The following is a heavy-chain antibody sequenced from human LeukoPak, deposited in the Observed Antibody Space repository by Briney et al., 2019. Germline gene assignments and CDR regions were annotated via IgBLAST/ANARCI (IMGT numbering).Heavy chain of an antibody. CDR1: GFTFSGYD. CDR3: AKDGGVFAGDAFDI. V-gene: IGHV3-30*18. Sequence: GGSLRLSSAASGFTFSGYDMHWARQAPGKGLEWVTVISYDGSNKYFADSVKGRFTISRDNSKNTLHLHMNSLRTEDTAVYYCAKDGGVFAGDAFDIWGPGTMVTVSS. D-gene: IGHD3-16*02. CDR2: ISYDGSNK. J-gene: IGHJ3*02.